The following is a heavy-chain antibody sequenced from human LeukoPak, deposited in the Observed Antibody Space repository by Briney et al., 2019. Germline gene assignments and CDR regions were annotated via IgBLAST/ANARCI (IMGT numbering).Heavy chain of an antibody. V-gene: IGHV3-11*06. J-gene: IGHJ4*02. CDR1: GFTFSDYY. CDR2: ISGSGSHT. CDR3: ARVGSTVAAGTPDY. D-gene: IGHD6-13*01. Sequence: RGSRRLSCAASGFTFSDYYMSWIRQAPGKGLEWLSYISGSGSHTTYADSVRGRFTISRDNAKNSLSLQVNSLRADDTAVYYCARVGSTVAAGTPDYWGQGTLVTVS.